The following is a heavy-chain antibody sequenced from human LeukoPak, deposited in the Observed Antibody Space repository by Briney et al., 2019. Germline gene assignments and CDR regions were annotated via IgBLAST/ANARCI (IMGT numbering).Heavy chain of an antibody. J-gene: IGHJ4*02. CDR2: INPNSGGT. D-gene: IGHD2-21*02. CDR1: GYTFTGYY. Sequence: ASVKVSCKSSGYTFTGYYMHWVRQAPGQGLEWMGWINPNSGGTNYAQRFQGRVTMTRDPSLRPAYMELSRLRSDDTAVYYCARVVGSDSYDYWGQGTLVTVSS. CDR3: ARVVGSDSYDY. V-gene: IGHV1-2*02.